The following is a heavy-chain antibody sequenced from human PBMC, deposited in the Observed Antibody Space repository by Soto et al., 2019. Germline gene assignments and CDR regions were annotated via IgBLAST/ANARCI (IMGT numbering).Heavy chain of an antibody. CDR3: ARTQPVRGKYYFDY. CDR1: GGSISSYY. J-gene: IGHJ4*02. V-gene: IGHV4-59*08. D-gene: IGHD3-10*01. Sequence: SETLSLTCTVSGGSISSYYWSWIRQPPGKGLEWIGYIYYSGSTNYNPSLKSRVTISVDTSKNQFSLKLSSVTAADTAVYCCARTQPVRGKYYFDYWGQGTLVTVSS. CDR2: IYYSGST.